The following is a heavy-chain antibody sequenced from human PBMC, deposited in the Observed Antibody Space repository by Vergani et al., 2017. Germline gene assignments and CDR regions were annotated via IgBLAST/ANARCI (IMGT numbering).Heavy chain of an antibody. J-gene: IGHJ5*02. CDR1: GGSISSGSYY. CDR3: ARDHSCSSTSCYGFGWFDP. V-gene: IGHV4-61*02. D-gene: IGHD2-2*01. CDR2: IYTSGST. Sequence: QVQLQESGPGLVKPSQTLSLTCTVSGGSISSGSYYWSWIRQAAGKGLEWIGRIYTSGSTNYNPSLKSRVTISVDTSKNQFSLKLSSVTAADTAVYYCARDHSCSSTSCYGFGWFDPWGQGTLVTVSS.